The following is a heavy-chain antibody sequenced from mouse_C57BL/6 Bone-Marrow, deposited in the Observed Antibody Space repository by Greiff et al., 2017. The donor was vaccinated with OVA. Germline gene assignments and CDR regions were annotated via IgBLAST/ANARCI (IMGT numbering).Heavy chain of an antibody. V-gene: IGHV14-4*01. CDR1: GFNIKDDY. CDR3: TTLDSSGCFAY. J-gene: IGHJ3*01. Sequence: VQLQQSGAELVRPGASVKLSCTASGFNIKDDYMHWVKQRPEQGLEWIGWIDPENGDTEYASKFQGKATITADTSSNTAYLQLSSLTSEDTAVYYGTTLDSSGCFAYWGQGTLVTVSA. D-gene: IGHD3-2*02. CDR2: IDPENGDT.